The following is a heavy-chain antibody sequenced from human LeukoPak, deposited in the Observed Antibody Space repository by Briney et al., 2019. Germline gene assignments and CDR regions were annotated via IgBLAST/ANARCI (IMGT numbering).Heavy chain of an antibody. V-gene: IGHV3-30*18. CDR3: AKDNSGYYYDTFHI. CDR1: GVTFSSYG. D-gene: IGHD3-22*01. Sequence: DPGGSLRLSCAASGVTFSSYGMHWVRQAPGKGLEWVAVISYDGSNKDYVDSVKGRFTISRDNSKNTLYLQMNSLRAEDTAVYYCAKDNSGYYYDTFHIWGQGTMVTVSS. J-gene: IGHJ3*02. CDR2: ISYDGSNK.